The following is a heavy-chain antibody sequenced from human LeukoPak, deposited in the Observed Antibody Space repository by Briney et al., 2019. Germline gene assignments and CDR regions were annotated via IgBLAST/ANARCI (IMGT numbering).Heavy chain of an antibody. J-gene: IGHJ4*02. D-gene: IGHD7-27*01. Sequence: GGSLRLSCAASGFSFSSYGMSWVRQAPGKGLEWVSSISGSSIYIYYADSLKGRFTISRDNAKNTLYLQMNSLRAEDTAVYYCVKDLSWGYFDYWGQGTLVTVSS. CDR1: GFSFSSYG. CDR3: VKDLSWGYFDY. V-gene: IGHV3-21*03. CDR2: ISGSSIYI.